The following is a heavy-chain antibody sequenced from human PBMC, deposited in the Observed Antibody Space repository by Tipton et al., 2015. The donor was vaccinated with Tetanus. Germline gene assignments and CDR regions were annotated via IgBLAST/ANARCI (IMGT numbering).Heavy chain of an antibody. CDR2: SWYDGTDQ. D-gene: IGHD2-15*01. V-gene: IGHV3-33*01. Sequence: SLRLSCAASGFIFSSYGIHWVRQAPGKGLEWVAVSWYDGTDQYYADSVKGRFTLSRDNSKNTLYLEMNSLRAGDTALYYCAREADCSGGSCFSGDFDNWGQGTQVTVSS. CDR3: AREADCSGGSCFSGDFDN. J-gene: IGHJ4*02. CDR1: GFIFSSYG.